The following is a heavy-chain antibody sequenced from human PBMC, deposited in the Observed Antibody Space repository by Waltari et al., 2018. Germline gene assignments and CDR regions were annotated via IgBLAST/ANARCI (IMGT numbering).Heavy chain of an antibody. Sequence: EVQLVESGGGLVQPGGSLRLSCAASGFTFSSYEMNWVRQAPGKGREWVSYISSGGTNMFYAESVKGRFTISRDNAKNSLYLHMNSLRVEDTAVYYCARERSVTGKGNLDYWGQGTLVTVSS. CDR3: ARERSVTGKGNLDY. CDR2: ISSGGTNM. V-gene: IGHV3-48*03. D-gene: IGHD3-10*01. J-gene: IGHJ4*02. CDR1: GFTFSSYE.